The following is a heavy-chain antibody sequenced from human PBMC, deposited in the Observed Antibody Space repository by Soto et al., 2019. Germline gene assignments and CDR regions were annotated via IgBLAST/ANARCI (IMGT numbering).Heavy chain of an antibody. V-gene: IGHV4-31*03. Sequence: SETLSLTCTVSGGSISSGGYYWSWIRQHPGKGLEWIGYIYYSGSTYYNPSLKSRVTISVDTSKNQFSLKLSSVTAADTAVYCCAREITMVRGVSSYFDYWGQGTLVTVSS. J-gene: IGHJ4*02. CDR3: AREITMVRGVSSYFDY. CDR2: IYYSGST. D-gene: IGHD3-10*01. CDR1: GGSISSGGYY.